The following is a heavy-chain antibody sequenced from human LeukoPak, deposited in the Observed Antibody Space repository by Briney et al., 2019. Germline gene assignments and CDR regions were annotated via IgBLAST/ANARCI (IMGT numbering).Heavy chain of an antibody. D-gene: IGHD3-10*01. CDR3: AKTGLYGFGELSWYYYYMDV. Sequence: GGSLRLSCAASGFTFSSYGMHWVRQAPGKGLEWVAFIRYDGSNKYYADSVKGRFTISRDNSKNTLYLQMNSLRAEDTAVYYCAKTGLYGFGELSWYYYYMDVWGKGTTVTISS. J-gene: IGHJ6*03. V-gene: IGHV3-30*02. CDR2: IRYDGSNK. CDR1: GFTFSSYG.